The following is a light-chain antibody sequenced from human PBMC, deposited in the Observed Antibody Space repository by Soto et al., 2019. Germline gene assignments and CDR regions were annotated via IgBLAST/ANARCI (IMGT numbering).Light chain of an antibody. Sequence: LLPHSSDPLSLSPGQRDTLSCRPGHSVSSSCLAWYQQKVGQAPRLLIYSASTRATGIPDRFSGSGSGTDFTLTISRLEPEDFATYYCQQVNVYPSTFGGGTKVDIK. CDR2: SAS. CDR3: QQVNVYPST. CDR1: HSVSSSC. J-gene: IGKJ4*01. V-gene: IGKV3-20*01.